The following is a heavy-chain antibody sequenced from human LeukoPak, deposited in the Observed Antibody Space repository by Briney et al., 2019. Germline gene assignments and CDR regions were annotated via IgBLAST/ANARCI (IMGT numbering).Heavy chain of an antibody. CDR3: AKPYNSSSWHWFDP. D-gene: IGHD6-13*01. V-gene: IGHV3-48*03. CDR2: ISSSGSTI. CDR1: GFTFSSYE. J-gene: IGHJ5*02. Sequence: GGSLRLSCAASGFTFSSYEMNWVRQAPGKGLEWVSYISSSGSTIYYADSVKGRFTISRDNAKNSLYLQMNSLRAEDTAVYYCAKPYNSSSWHWFDPWGQGTLVTVSS.